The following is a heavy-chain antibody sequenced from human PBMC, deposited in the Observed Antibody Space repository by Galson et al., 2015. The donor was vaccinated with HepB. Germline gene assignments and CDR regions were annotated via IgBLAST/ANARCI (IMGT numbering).Heavy chain of an antibody. CDR2: ISAYNGNT. Sequence: SVKVSCKASGYTFTSYGISWVRQAPGQGLEWMGWISAYNGNTNYAQKLQGRVTMTTDTSTSTAYMEPRSLRSDDTAVYYCARNPDSSGWYLGFDYWGQGTLVTVSS. J-gene: IGHJ4*02. CDR1: GYTFTSYG. CDR3: ARNPDSSGWYLGFDY. D-gene: IGHD6-19*01. V-gene: IGHV1-18*01.